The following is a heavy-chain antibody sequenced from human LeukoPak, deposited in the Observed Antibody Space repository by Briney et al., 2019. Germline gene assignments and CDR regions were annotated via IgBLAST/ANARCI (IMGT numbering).Heavy chain of an antibody. CDR2: IIPILGIA. Sequence: SVKVSCKASGGTFSSYAISWVRQAPGQGLEWMGRIIPILGIANYAQKFQGRVTITRNTSISTAYMELSSLRSEDTAVYYCARGGYCSGGSCYLDYWGQGTLVTVSS. D-gene: IGHD2-15*01. CDR1: GGTFSSYA. CDR3: ARGGYCSGGSCYLDY. V-gene: IGHV1-69*04. J-gene: IGHJ4*02.